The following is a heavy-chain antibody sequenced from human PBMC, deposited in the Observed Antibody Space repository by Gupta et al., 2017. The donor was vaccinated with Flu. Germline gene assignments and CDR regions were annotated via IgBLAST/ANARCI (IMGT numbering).Heavy chain of an antibody. CDR2: INQSGST. J-gene: IGHJ5*02. CDR3: SRLDEKKYNWFDP. Sequence: QVQLQQWGAGLLNPSDTLSLTCAVYGGSFSGYYWTWIRQPPGKRLEWIGDINQSGSTNYNPSLKSRLTISVDTSKNQFSLKLTSVTAADTAVYYCSRLDEKKYNWFDPWGQGTLVTVSS. CDR1: GGSFSGYY. V-gene: IGHV4-34*02.